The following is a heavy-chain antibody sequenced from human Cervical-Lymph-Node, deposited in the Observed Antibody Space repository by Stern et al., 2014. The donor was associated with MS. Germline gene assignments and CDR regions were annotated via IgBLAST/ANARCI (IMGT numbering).Heavy chain of an antibody. CDR1: GFALTSSA. J-gene: IGHJ4*02. D-gene: IGHD2-2*01. V-gene: IGHV3-30*01. CDR2: ISYDGDKK. CDR3: ARDSPFFAKSSSLLSLFDF. Sequence: VQLVESGGGVAQPGRSLRLSCAASGFALTSSAMHWVRQAPGKGLEWLAGISYDGDKKFYADSVKGRFTISRDTSDNTLILQMNSLTIEDTALYFCARDSPFFAKSSSLLSLFDFWGQGTLVAVSS.